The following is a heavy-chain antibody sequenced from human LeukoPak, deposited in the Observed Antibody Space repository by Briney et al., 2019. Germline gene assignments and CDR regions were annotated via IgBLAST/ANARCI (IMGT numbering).Heavy chain of an antibody. V-gene: IGHV1-46*01. CDR3: ARHAGSITPYYFDY. CDR2: INPSGGST. Sequence: ASVKVSCKASGYTFTSYYMQWVRQAPGQGLEWMGIINPSGGSTSYAQKFQGKVSMTRDTSTTTVYMELSSLKSEDTAVYYCARHAGSITPYYFDYWGQGTLVTVSS. D-gene: IGHD3-10*01. J-gene: IGHJ4*02. CDR1: GYTFTSYY.